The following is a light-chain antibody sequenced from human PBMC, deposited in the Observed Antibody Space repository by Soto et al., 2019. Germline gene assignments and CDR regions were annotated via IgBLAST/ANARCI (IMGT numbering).Light chain of an antibody. CDR1: QSVSSNY. J-gene: IGKJ5*01. V-gene: IGKV3-20*01. Sequence: IVLTQSPGTLSLSPWERATLSCRASQSVSSNYLAWYQQKPGQAPRLLIYAASSRATDIPDRFSGSGSGTDFTLTISRLEPEDSAVYSCQQYGTSPHTFGQGTRLEIK. CDR2: AAS. CDR3: QQYGTSPHT.